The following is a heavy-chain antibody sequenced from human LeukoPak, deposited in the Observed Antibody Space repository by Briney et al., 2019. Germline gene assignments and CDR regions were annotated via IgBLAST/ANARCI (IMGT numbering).Heavy chain of an antibody. V-gene: IGHV3-74*01. CDR3: ARADFWTGYYGY. CDR2: INTDGSSI. Sequence: GGSLRPSCVASGFTFSTYWMHWVRQAPGKGLVWVSRINTDGSSISYADSVKGRFTISRDNAKNTLYLQMNSLRAEDTAVYYCARADFWTGYYGYWGQGILVTVSS. CDR1: GFTFSTYW. D-gene: IGHD3/OR15-3a*01. J-gene: IGHJ4*02.